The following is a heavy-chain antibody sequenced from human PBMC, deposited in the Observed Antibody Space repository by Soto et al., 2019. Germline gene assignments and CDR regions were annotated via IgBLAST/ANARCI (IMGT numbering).Heavy chain of an antibody. Sequence: GSLRLSCAASGFTFSSYAMSWVRQAPGKGLEWVSAISGSGGSTYYADSVKGRFTISRDNSKNTLYLQMNSLRAEDTAVYYCEKSPPGSGSYYSYFDYWGQGTLVTVSS. CDR3: EKSPPGSGSYYSYFDY. D-gene: IGHD1-26*01. CDR1: GFTFSSYA. J-gene: IGHJ4*02. CDR2: ISGSGGST. V-gene: IGHV3-23*01.